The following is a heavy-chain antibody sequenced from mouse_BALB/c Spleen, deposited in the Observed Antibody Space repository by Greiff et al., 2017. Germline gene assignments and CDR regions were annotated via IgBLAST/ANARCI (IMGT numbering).Heavy chain of an antibody. CDR2: IAPGSGST. CDR3: ARGGNLDWFAY. D-gene: IGHD2-1*01. CDR1: GYTFTSYC. J-gene: IGHJ3*01. V-gene: IGHV1S41*01. Sequence: DLVKPGASVKLSCKASGYTFTSYCINWIKQRPGQGLEWIGRIAPGSGSTYYNEMFKGKATLTVDTSSSTAYIQLSSLSSEDSAVYFCARGGNLDWFAYWGQGTLVTVSA.